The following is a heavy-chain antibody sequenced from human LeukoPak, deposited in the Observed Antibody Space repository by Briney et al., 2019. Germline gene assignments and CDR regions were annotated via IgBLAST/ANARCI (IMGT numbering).Heavy chain of an antibody. CDR2: MNPNSGNT. J-gene: IGHJ4*02. V-gene: IGHV1-8*01. CDR3: TRGSSGRRDY. CDR1: GYTFTTCD. D-gene: IGHD6-19*01. Sequence: ASAKVSCKASGYTFTTCDINWVRQATGQGLEWMGWMNPNSGNTGYAQSFQGRVTMTRDTSISTAYMELSNLRSEDTAIYYCTRGSSGRRDYWGQRTLVTVSS.